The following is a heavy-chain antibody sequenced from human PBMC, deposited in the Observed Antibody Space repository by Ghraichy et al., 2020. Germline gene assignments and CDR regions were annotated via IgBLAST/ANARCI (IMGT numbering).Heavy chain of an antibody. CDR3: ARGYSPNYMDF. CDR2: IYSGGST. Sequence: GGSLRLSCAASGFTVSSNYWSWVRQAPGKGLEWVSSIYSGGSTYYADSVKGRCTISRDKSKNTLSLQMSSLRAEDTAVYYCARGYSPNYMDFWGKGTTVTVS. D-gene: IGHD1-14*01. J-gene: IGHJ6*03. V-gene: IGHV3-53*01. CDR1: GFTVSSNY.